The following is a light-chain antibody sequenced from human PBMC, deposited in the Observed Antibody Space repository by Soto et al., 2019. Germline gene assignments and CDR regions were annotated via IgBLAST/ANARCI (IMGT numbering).Light chain of an antibody. Sequence: IVLTQSPGTLSLSPGERATLSCRASQSLSTTYLAWYQQRPGQAPRLLIYGASTRATGIPDRFSGSGSGTDFTLTISRLEPEDFAVYYCPQYGSSPRTFGQGTKVEIK. CDR3: PQYGSSPRT. CDR2: GAS. V-gene: IGKV3-20*01. J-gene: IGKJ1*01. CDR1: QSLSTTY.